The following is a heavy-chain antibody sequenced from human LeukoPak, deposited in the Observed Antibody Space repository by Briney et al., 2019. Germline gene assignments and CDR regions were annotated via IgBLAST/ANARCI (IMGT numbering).Heavy chain of an antibody. Sequence: GRSLRLSCAASGFTFSSYAMHRVRQAPGKGLEWVAVISYDGSNKYYADSVKGRFTISRDNSKNTLYLQMNSLRAEDTAVYYCARDHPNTAPGYFDYWGQGTLVTVSS. CDR1: GFTFSSYA. CDR3: ARDHPNTAPGYFDY. V-gene: IGHV3-30-3*01. J-gene: IGHJ4*02. CDR2: ISYDGSNK.